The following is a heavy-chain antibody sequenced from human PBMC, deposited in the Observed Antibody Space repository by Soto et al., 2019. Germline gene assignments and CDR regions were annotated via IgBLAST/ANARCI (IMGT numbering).Heavy chain of an antibody. Sequence: GGSLRLSCAAAGFSFSDYYGSWIRQAPGKGLEWVAVISYDGSNKYYADSVKGRFTISRDNSKNTLYLQMNSLRAEDTAVYYCAGDRSGYSSFDPWGQGTLVTVSS. CDR3: AGDRSGYSSFDP. CDR1: GFSFSDYY. V-gene: IGHV3-30-3*01. CDR2: ISYDGSNK. D-gene: IGHD5-18*01. J-gene: IGHJ5*02.